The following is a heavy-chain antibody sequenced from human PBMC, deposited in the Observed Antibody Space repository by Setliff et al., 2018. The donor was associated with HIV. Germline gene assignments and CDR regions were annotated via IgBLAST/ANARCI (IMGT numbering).Heavy chain of an antibody. D-gene: IGHD4-17*01. CDR1: GGSMNSGGYY. J-gene: IGHJ3*02. V-gene: IGHV4-31*03. CDR2: IYASGSP. CDR3: ARVFHSLPTGLNDPFDI. Sequence: SETLSLTCTVSGGSMNSGGYYWTWIRQHPGKGLEWIGYIYASGSPDYNPSLESRVTISSDTSKNQFSLKLKSVTGADTAVYYCARVFHSLPTGLNDPFDIWGQGTLVTVSS.